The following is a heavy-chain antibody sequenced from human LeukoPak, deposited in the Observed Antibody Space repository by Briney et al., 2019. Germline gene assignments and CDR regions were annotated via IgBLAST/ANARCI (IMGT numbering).Heavy chain of an antibody. CDR3: TREEGTWGYSRS. J-gene: IGHJ5*02. V-gene: IGHV3-49*03. CDR2: IRSKTYGGAN. CDR1: GFTFGDYG. Sequence: TGGSLRLSCTASGFTFGDYGMSWFRQAPGKGLEWVGFIRSKTYGGANEHAGSVEGRFTISRDDSRSILYLQMNSLKTEDTAVYYCTREEGTWGYSRSWGQGTLVTVSS. D-gene: IGHD1/OR15-1a*01.